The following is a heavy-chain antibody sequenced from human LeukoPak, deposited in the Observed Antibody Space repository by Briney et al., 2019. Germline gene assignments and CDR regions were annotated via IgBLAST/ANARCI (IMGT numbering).Heavy chain of an antibody. V-gene: IGHV1-69*04. CDR2: IIPILGIA. CDR1: GGTFSSYA. Sequence: SVTVSCKASGGTFSSYAISWVRQAPGQGLEWMGRIIPILGIANYAQKFQGRVTITADKSTSTAYMELSSLRSEDTAVYYCARDSVVAATGWIYPWGQGSLVTVSS. CDR3: ARDSVVAATGWIYP. J-gene: IGHJ5*02. D-gene: IGHD2-15*01.